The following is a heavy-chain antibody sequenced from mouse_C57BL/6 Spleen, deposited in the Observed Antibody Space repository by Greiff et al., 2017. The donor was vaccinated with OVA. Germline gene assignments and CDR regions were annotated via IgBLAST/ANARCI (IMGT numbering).Heavy chain of an antibody. CDR1: GFTFSSYA. V-gene: IGHV5-4*01. CDR2: ISDGGSYT. D-gene: IGHD1-1*01. J-gene: IGHJ1*03. Sequence: EVKVVESGGGLVKPGGSLKLSCAASGFTFSSYAMSWVRQTPEKRLEWVATISDGGSYTYYPDNVKGRFTISRDNAKNNLYLQMSHLKSEDTAMYYCARDREVVATTSWYFDVWGTGTTVTVSS. CDR3: ARDREVVATTSWYFDV.